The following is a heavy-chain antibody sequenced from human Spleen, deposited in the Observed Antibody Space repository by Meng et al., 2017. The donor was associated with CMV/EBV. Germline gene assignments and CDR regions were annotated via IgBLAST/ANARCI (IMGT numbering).Heavy chain of an antibody. D-gene: IGHD3-3*01. Sequence: GESLKISCAASGFTFRSYGMHWVRQAPGKGLEWVALKRYDGNNEYYADSVKGRFTISRDNAKKSLYLQMNSLRAEDTAVYYCARRVWSGYSHPDPFDIWGQGTMVTVSS. V-gene: IGHV3-33*01. CDR3: ARRVWSGYSHPDPFDI. J-gene: IGHJ3*02. CDR2: KRYDGNNE. CDR1: GFTFRSYG.